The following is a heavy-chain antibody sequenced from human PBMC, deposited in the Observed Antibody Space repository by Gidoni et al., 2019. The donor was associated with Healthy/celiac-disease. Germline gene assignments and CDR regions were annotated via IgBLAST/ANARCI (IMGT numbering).Heavy chain of an antibody. CDR3: ARPWRVVAAIVY. V-gene: IGHV1-3*01. D-gene: IGHD2-15*01. CDR1: GYTFTSYA. Sequence: QVQLVQSGAEVKKPGASVKVSCKASGYTFTSYAMHWVRQAPGQRLEWMGWINAGNGNTKYSQKFQGRVTITRDTSASTAYMELSSLRSEDTAVYYCARPWRVVAAIVYWGQGTLVTVSS. J-gene: IGHJ4*02. CDR2: INAGNGNT.